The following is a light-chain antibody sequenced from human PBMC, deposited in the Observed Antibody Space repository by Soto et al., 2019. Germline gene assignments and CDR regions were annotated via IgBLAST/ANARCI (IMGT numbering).Light chain of an antibody. CDR3: QQSDSTPYT. J-gene: IGKJ2*01. CDR1: QIISNY. CDR2: DAS. Sequence: DIQMTQSPSSLSASVGDRFTITCRASQIISNYLNWYQQKPGKAPNLLIYDASSLLSGVPSRFSGSGSGTDFTLTISSLQPEDFSIYYCQQSDSTPYTFGQGTKVDIK. V-gene: IGKV1-39*01.